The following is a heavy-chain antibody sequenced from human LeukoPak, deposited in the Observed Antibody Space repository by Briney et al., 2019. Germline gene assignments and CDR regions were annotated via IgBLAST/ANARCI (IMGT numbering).Heavy chain of an antibody. J-gene: IGHJ4*02. CDR2: INHSGST. D-gene: IGHD3-22*01. CDR3: ARGQPTHYYDSSGGDY. Sequence: SETLSLTCAVYGGSFSGYYWSWIRQPPGKGLEWIGEINHSGSTNYNPSLKSRATISVDASKNQFSLKLSSVTAADTAVYYCARGQPTHYYDSSGGDYWGQGTLVTVSS. CDR1: GGSFSGYY. V-gene: IGHV4-34*01.